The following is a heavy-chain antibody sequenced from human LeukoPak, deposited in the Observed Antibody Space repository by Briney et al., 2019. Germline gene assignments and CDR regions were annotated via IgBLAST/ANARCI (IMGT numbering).Heavy chain of an antibody. CDR1: GFTFSSYA. V-gene: IGHV3-30*02. CDR2: IRYDGSNK. J-gene: IGHJ3*02. Sequence: GGSLRLSCAASGFTFSSYAMHWVRQAPGKGLEWVAFIRYDGSNKYYADSVKGRFTISRDNSKNTLYLHVNSLRPEDTAVYYCAREGVTFGGVIVAYDAFDIWGQGTMVTVSS. CDR3: AREGVTFGGVIVAYDAFDI. D-gene: IGHD3-16*02.